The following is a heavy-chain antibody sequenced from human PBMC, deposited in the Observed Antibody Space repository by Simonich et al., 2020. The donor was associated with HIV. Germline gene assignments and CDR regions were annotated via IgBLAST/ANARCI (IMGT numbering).Heavy chain of an antibody. V-gene: IGHV4-38-2*02. CDR3: AREGADTTMVN. J-gene: IGHJ4*02. CDR1: GYSISSGYS. D-gene: IGHD5-18*01. Sequence: QVQLQESGPGLVKPSETLSLTCAVSGYSISSGYSWGCIRQPPGKGLEWIGSISHSWSTYYNPSRKSRVTISVDTSKNQFSLRLRSVTAADTAVYYCAREGADTTMVNWGQGTLVTVSS. CDR2: ISHSWST.